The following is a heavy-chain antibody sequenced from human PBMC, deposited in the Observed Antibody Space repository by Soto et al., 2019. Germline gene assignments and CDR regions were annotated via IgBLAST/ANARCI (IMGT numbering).Heavy chain of an antibody. Sequence: ATVKVSCKTSGYTFTSYGIHWVRQAPGQRLEWMGWINAANGDTKYSPKFQGRVTITRDTSASTAYMELSSLRSEDTAVYYCVRRHVSATGIDWFDPWGQGTLVTVSS. CDR3: VRRHVSATGIDWFDP. D-gene: IGHD6-13*01. J-gene: IGHJ5*02. CDR2: INAANGDT. CDR1: GYTFTSYG. V-gene: IGHV1-3*01.